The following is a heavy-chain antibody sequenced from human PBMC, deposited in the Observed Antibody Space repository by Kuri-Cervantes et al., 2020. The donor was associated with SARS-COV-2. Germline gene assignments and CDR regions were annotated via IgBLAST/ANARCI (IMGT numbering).Heavy chain of an antibody. D-gene: IGHD3-10*01. CDR2: IYYSGST. CDR1: GGSISSGDYY. CDR3: ARATMGDYYYYMDV. Sequence: SETLSLTCTVSGGSISSGDYYWSWIRQPPGKGLEWIGYIYYSGSTNYNPSLKSRVTISVDTSKNQFSLKLSSVTAADTAVYYRARATMGDYYYYMDVWGKGTTVTVSS. V-gene: IGHV4-30-4*08. J-gene: IGHJ6*03.